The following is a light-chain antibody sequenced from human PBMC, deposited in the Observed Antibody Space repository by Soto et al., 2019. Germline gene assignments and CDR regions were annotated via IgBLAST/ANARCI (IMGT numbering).Light chain of an antibody. Sequence: EIVLTQSPATLSLSPGERATLSCGASQSVSSSYLAWYQQKPGLAPRLLIYDASSRATGIPDRFSGSGSGTDFTLTISRLEPEDSAVYYCQQRNVWPPVTFGQGTRLEIK. V-gene: IGKV3D-20*02. CDR2: DAS. CDR3: QQRNVWPPVT. CDR1: QSVSSSY. J-gene: IGKJ5*01.